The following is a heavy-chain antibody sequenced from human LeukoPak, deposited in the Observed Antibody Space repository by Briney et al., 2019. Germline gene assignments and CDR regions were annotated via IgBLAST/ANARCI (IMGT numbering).Heavy chain of an antibody. D-gene: IGHD3-22*01. CDR3: ASGYYDSSGSVDY. CDR2: IHHSGST. Sequence: MPSETLSLTCAVYGASFSGYYWSWIRQPPWKGLEWIGEIHHSGSTNYNPSLKSRVTISGDTSKNQFSLKLSSVTAADTAVYYCASGYYDSSGSVDYWGQGTLVTVSS. J-gene: IGHJ4*02. V-gene: IGHV4-34*01. CDR1: GASFSGYY.